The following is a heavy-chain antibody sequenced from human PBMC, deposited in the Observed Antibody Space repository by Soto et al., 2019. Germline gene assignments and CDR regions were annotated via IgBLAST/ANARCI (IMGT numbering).Heavy chain of an antibody. V-gene: IGHV3-23*01. CDR3: AKDQRSGGSYKTGIFSWFDP. Sequence: PGGSLRLSCAASGVTFSSYAMSWVRQAPGKGLEWVSAISGSGGSTYYADSVKGRFTISRDNSKNTLYLQMNSLRAEDTAVYYCAKDQRSGGSYKTGIFSWFDPWGQGTLVTVSS. D-gene: IGHD1-26*01. J-gene: IGHJ5*02. CDR1: GVTFSSYA. CDR2: ISGSGGST.